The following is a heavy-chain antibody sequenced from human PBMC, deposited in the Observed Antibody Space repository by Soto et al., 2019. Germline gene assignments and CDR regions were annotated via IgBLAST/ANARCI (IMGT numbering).Heavy chain of an antibody. D-gene: IGHD6-19*01. Sequence: ASVKVSCKASGYTFTSYAMHWVRQAPGQRLEWMGWISADNGNTNYAQKLQGRVTVSRDNSNHSLDLQLNSLRGEDTAMYYCARDMYSSDYFVKWFEPWGQGTLVTVSS. CDR1: GYTFTSYA. J-gene: IGHJ5*02. V-gene: IGHV1-3*01. CDR3: ARDMYSSDYFVKWFEP. CDR2: ISADNGNT.